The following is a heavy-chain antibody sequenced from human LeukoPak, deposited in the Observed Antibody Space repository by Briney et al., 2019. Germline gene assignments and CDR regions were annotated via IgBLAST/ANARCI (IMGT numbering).Heavy chain of an antibody. Sequence: SETLSLTCAVYGGSFSGYYGSWIRHPPGKGLEWIGEINHSGSTNYNPSLKSRVTISVDTSKDQFSLKLSSVTAADTAVYYCARDSPYSSGWYRYYYYLDVWGKGTTVTISS. J-gene: IGHJ6*03. CDR3: ARDSPYSSGWYRYYYYLDV. V-gene: IGHV4-34*01. D-gene: IGHD6-19*01. CDR2: INHSGST. CDR1: GGSFSGYY.